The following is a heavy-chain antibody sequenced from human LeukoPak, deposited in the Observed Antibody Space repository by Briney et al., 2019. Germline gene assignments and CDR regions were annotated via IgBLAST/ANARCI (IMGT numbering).Heavy chain of an antibody. CDR2: IWYDGSNK. D-gene: IGHD3-10*01. V-gene: IGHV3-33*01. CDR1: GFTFSSYG. J-gene: IGHJ5*02. CDR3: ARDLGIVRGGFPKTANWFDP. Sequence: PGGSLRLSCAASGFTFSSYGMYWVRQAPGKGLEWVAVIWYDGSNKYYADSVKGRFTISRDNSKNTLYLQMNSLRAEDTAVYYCARDLGIVRGGFPKTANWFDPWGQGTLVTVSS.